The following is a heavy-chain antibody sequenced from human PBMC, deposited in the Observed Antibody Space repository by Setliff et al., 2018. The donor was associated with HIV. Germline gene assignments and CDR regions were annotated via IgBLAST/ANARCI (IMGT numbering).Heavy chain of an antibody. CDR1: GGTFSSYA. CDR2: IIPIFGTA. V-gene: IGHV1-69*05. J-gene: IGHJ5*02. D-gene: IGHD2-2*01. CDR3: PRDFCGFWSSMSCPGLVDP. Sequence: ASVKVSCKASGGTFSSYAISWVRQAPGQGLEWMGGIIPIFGTANYAQKFQGIVTITTDESTSTAYMELSGLRSEDTAVYYCPRDFCGFWSSMSCPGLVDPWGEGSLVTVSA.